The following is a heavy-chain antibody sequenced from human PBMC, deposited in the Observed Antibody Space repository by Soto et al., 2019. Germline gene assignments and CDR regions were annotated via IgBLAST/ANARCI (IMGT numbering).Heavy chain of an antibody. J-gene: IGHJ4*02. CDR3: ARGRVGSSWYRDFDY. Sequence: SETLSLTSIVYGGSFSAYDGTWIRQPPGKGLEWIGEINHSGSTNYNPSLKSRVTISVDTPKNQFSLSLSSVTAADTAVYYCARGRVGSSWYRDFDYWGQGIQVTVSS. CDR2: INHSGST. D-gene: IGHD6-13*01. V-gene: IGHV4-34*01. CDR1: GGSFSAYD.